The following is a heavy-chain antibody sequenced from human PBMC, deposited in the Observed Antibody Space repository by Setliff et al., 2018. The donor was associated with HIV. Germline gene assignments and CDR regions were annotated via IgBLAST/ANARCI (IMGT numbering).Heavy chain of an antibody. Sequence: SETLSLTCAVSGGSVSSPSYYWGWIRQPPGKGLEWIGSVYNSGITFKNPSLKSRVSISVVRSGNQFSLRLTSVTAADTAVYYCATCRHRPSNWFDPWGQGTVVTVSS. CDR3: ATCRHRPSNWFDP. CDR2: VYNSGIT. J-gene: IGHJ5*02. CDR1: GGSVSSPSYY. V-gene: IGHV4-39*07.